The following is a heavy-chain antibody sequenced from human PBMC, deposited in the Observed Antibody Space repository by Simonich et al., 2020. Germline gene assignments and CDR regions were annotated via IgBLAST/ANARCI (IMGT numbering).Heavy chain of an antibody. CDR3: ARGKGWKNAFDI. Sequence: QVQLQQWGAGLLKPSETLSLTCAVYGGSFSGYYWSWIRQPPGMGLEWIGEINHSGSTTYNPSLKRRVTISVDTSKNQFSLKLSYVTAADTAVYYCARGKGWKNAFDIWGQGTMVTVSS. V-gene: IGHV4-34*01. D-gene: IGHD1-1*01. J-gene: IGHJ3*02. CDR2: INHSGST. CDR1: GGSFSGYY.